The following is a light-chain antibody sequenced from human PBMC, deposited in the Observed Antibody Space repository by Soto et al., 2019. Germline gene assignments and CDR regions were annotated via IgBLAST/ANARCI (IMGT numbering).Light chain of an antibody. CDR2: GAS. V-gene: IGKV3-20*01. Sequence: VLTPIPGTLSPSPGDRVTSLCLTARSGTSTSLAWYQQKPGQAPRLLIYGASNRATGIPDRFSGSGSGTDFTLTISRLEPEDFAVYYCQQYDSWGTFGQGTKVDNK. CDR1: RSGTSTS. J-gene: IGKJ1*01. CDR3: QQYDSWGT.